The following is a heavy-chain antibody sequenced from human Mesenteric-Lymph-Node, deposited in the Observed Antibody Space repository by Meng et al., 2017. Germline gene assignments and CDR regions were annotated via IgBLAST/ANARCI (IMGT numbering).Heavy chain of an antibody. Sequence: QVLLQPSGPGLVNPSQTLSLTCSISVDSVSSNSAACNWIRQSPSRGLEWLGRTYYRSKWYSDYAVSVKSRVTFNPDTSKNQFSLHLESGPPEDTAVYYCARNDYGDLRYHWFDPWGQGTLVTVSS. CDR2: TYYRSKWYS. J-gene: IGHJ5*02. CDR3: ARNDYGDLRYHWFDP. CDR1: VDSVSSNSAA. D-gene: IGHD4-17*01. V-gene: IGHV6-1*01.